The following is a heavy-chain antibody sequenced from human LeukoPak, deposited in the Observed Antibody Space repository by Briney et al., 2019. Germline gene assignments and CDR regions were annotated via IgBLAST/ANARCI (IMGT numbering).Heavy chain of an antibody. Sequence: ASVKVSCKASGHTFTSYDINWVRQATGQGLEWLGWMNPNSGNTGYEQKFQGRVTMTRNTSISTAYMELSSLRSDDTAVYFCARDYGGNSGWFDPWGQGTLVTVSS. D-gene: IGHD4-23*01. CDR2: MNPNSGNT. J-gene: IGHJ5*02. CDR3: ARDYGGNSGWFDP. CDR1: GHTFTSYD. V-gene: IGHV1-8*01.